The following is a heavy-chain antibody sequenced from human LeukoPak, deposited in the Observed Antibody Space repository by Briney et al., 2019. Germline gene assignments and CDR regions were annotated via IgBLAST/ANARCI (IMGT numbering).Heavy chain of an antibody. CDR2: IYSGGST. Sequence: PGGSLRLSCAVSGFTVSSNYMSWVRRAPGKGLEWVSVIYSGGSTYYADSVKGRFTISSDNSKNTLYLQMNGLRAEDTAVYYCARDRGDYNHYFDYWGQGTLVTVST. V-gene: IGHV3-66*01. J-gene: IGHJ4*02. CDR1: GFTVSSNY. D-gene: IGHD4-17*01. CDR3: ARDRGDYNHYFDY.